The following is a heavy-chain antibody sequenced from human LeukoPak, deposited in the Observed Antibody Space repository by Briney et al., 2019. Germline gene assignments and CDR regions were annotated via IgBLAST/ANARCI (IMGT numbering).Heavy chain of an antibody. V-gene: IGHV3-23*01. J-gene: IGHJ4*02. D-gene: IGHD6-19*01. CDR2: ISGSGGST. CDR1: GFTFSSYA. Sequence: GGSLRLSCAASGFTFSSYAMSWVRQAPGKGLEWVSAISGSGGSTYYADSVKGRFTISRDNAKNSLYLQMNSLRAEDTAVYYCARDRSWDSGIAVAGTLDYWGQGTLVTVSS. CDR3: ARDRSWDSGIAVAGTLDY.